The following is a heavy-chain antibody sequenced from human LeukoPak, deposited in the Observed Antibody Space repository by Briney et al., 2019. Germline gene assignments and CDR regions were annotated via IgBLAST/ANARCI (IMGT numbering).Heavy chain of an antibody. CDR2: ISAYNGNI. V-gene: IGHV1-18*04. Sequence: GASVKVSCKASGYTFTSYGISWVRQAPGQGLEWMGWISAYNGNINYAQKLQGRVTMTTDTSTSTAYMELRSLRSDDTAVYYCARDRLSSSWYSRYSQHWGQGTLVTVSS. CDR3: ARDRLSSSWYSRYSQH. J-gene: IGHJ1*01. CDR1: GYTFTSYG. D-gene: IGHD6-13*01.